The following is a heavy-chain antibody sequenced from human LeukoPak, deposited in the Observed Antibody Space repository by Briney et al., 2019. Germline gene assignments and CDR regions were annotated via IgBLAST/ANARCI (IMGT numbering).Heavy chain of an antibody. D-gene: IGHD6-6*01. V-gene: IGHV3-48*04. CDR3: AGVYELVNWFDP. CDR2: ISSSSTI. Sequence: GGSLRLSCAASGFTFSSYSMNWVRQAPGKGLEWVSYISSSSTIYYADSVKGRFTISRDNAKNSLYLQMNSLRAEDTAVYYCAGVYELVNWFDPWGQGTLVTVSS. CDR1: GFTFSSYS. J-gene: IGHJ5*02.